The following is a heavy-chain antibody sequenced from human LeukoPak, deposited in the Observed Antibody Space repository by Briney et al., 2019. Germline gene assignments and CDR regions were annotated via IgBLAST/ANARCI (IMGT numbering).Heavy chain of an antibody. CDR2: ISYDGSNK. CDR1: GFTFSSYA. CDR3: ASSLLLEWSPDAFDI. J-gene: IGHJ3*02. V-gene: IGHV3-30-3*01. Sequence: GGSLRLSGAASGFTFSSYAMHWVRQAPGKGLEWVAVISYDGSNKYYADSVKGRFTISRDNSKNTLYLQMNSLRAEDTAVYYCASSLLLEWSPDAFDIWGQGTMVTVSS. D-gene: IGHD3-3*01.